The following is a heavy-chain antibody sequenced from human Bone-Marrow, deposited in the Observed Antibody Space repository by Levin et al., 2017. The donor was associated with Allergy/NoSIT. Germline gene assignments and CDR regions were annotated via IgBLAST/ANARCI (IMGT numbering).Heavy chain of an antibody. V-gene: IGHV1-2*02. Sequence: ASVKVSCKASGYTLTAFYMHWVRQAPGQGPEWVAWINPNTGGTKYAQKFQDRVTMTSDRSISTAYLELRWLTSDDTAVYYCARETMSGKLDVWGQGTTVIVSS. J-gene: IGHJ6*02. CDR3: ARETMSGKLDV. CDR1: GYTLTAFY. D-gene: IGHD1-1*01. CDR2: INPNTGGT.